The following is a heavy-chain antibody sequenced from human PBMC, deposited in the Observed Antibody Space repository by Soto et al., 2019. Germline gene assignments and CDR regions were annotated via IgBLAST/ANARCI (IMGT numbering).Heavy chain of an antibody. V-gene: IGHV1-18*01. CDR2: ISAHNGNK. D-gene: IGHD2-15*01. Sequence: QLGRSGAEVKKPGASVKVSCKAHVYSLTNYVSSWVRQAPGQGLEWMAWISAHNGNKHYAEKFKGRVSTTTDTSTSTAYMEVRTLKSDDTAVYYCARGLLAYFGMDVWGQGTTVTVS. CDR3: ARGLLAYFGMDV. J-gene: IGHJ6*02. CDR1: VYSLTNYV.